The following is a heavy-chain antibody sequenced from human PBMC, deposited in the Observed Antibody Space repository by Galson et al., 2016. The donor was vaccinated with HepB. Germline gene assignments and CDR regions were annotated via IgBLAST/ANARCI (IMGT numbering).Heavy chain of an antibody. V-gene: IGHV4-39*01. CDR2: ISYSGTT. D-gene: IGHD6-13*01. Sequence: SETLSLTCSVSGGSISDYHWSWIRQPPGKGLDWIGSISYSGTTYYNPSLRSRVTISADTSKNQISLNLRSVTATDTAVYYCASHGPRVRSWWGKWFDPWGQGTLVTVSS. CDR1: GGSISDYH. J-gene: IGHJ5*02. CDR3: ASHGPRVRSWWGKWFDP.